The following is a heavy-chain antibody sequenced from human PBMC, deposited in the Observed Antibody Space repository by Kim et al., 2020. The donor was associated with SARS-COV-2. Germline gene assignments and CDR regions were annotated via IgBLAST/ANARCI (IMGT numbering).Heavy chain of an antibody. CDR2: T. J-gene: IGHJ4*02. D-gene: IGHD2-2*01. V-gene: IGHV3-23*03. CDR3: AKVGVPAAFDY. Sequence: TYYADSVKGRFTISRDNSKNTLYLQMNSLRAEDTAVYYCAKVGVPAAFDYWGQGTLVTISS.